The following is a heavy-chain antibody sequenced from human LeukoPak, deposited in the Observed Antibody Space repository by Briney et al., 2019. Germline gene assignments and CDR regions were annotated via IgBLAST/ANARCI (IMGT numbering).Heavy chain of an antibody. CDR1: GFXFSSYS. CDR3: ARAISDYDASDI. J-gene: IGHJ3*02. V-gene: IGHV3-21*01. D-gene: IGHD4-17*01. Sequence: PGGSLRLSCAASGFXFSSYSINWVRQAPGKGREWLSSISSSSNFIYYADSVKGRFTISRDNAKNSLYLQMNSLRAEDTAVYYCARAISDYDASDIWGQGTMVTVS. CDR2: ISSSSNFI.